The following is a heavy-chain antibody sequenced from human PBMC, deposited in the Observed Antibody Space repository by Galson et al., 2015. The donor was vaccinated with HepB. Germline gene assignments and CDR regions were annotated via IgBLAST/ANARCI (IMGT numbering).Heavy chain of an antibody. Sequence: VILSLTCAVSGGSISSYYWCWIRHPAGEGLEWTGCIYTSGSTNYNPSLKGRFTISVDTSKNQFSLKLSSVTAADTAVYYCARYQAWNDVTDYWGQGTLVTVSS. V-gene: IGHV4-59*10. CDR1: GGSISSYY. CDR2: IYTSGST. J-gene: IGHJ4*02. D-gene: IGHD1-1*01. CDR3: ARYQAWNDVTDY.